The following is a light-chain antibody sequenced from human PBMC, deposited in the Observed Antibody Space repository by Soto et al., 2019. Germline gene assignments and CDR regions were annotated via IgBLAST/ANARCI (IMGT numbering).Light chain of an antibody. CDR3: QHYGSSPWVT. CDR1: QSVDTNY. Sequence: EIVLTQSPGTLSLSPGERATLSCRASQSVDTNYLAWYQQRSGQAPRLLIYGASSRATGIPDRFSGSGSETDFPLTISRLEPEDFAVYYCQHYGSSPWVTFGGGTKVEIK. CDR2: GAS. V-gene: IGKV3-20*01. J-gene: IGKJ4*01.